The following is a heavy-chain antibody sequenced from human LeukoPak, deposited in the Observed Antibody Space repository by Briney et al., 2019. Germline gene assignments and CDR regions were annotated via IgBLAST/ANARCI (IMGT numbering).Heavy chain of an antibody. D-gene: IGHD3/OR15-3a*01. CDR1: GFTFSDYA. V-gene: IGHV3-64*01. CDR3: ARGTGTGWRFDF. Sequence: TGGSLRLSCAASGFTFSDYAMYWVRQVPGKGLEHVSTISSNGGSTYYASSVKGRFTSSRDNSKNTLYLEMGSVRADDMAVYYCARGTGTGWRFDFWGQGTLVTVSS. CDR2: ISSNGGST. J-gene: IGHJ4*02.